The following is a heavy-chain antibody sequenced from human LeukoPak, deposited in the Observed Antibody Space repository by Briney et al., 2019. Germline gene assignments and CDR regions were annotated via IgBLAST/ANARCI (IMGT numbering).Heavy chain of an antibody. Sequence: SETLSLTCTVSGDSISSYFWSWIRQPPGKGPEWIAYIYHSGSTNYNPSLKSRVTISVDTSKNQFSLKLSSVTAADTAVYYCAINSSGWYSDAFDIWGQGTMVTVSS. J-gene: IGHJ3*02. CDR2: IYHSGST. CDR3: AINSSGWYSDAFDI. V-gene: IGHV4-59*08. CDR1: GDSISSYF. D-gene: IGHD6-19*01.